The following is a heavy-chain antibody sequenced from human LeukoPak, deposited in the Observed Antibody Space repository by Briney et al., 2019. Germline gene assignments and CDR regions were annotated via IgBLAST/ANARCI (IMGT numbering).Heavy chain of an antibody. CDR2: INPAGDT. J-gene: IGHJ6*02. Sequence: GGSLRLSCAASGFTFSIYDMHWVRQATGKGLEWVSGINPAGDTYYPGSVKGRLTISREDAKNSFYLQMNSLRVGDTAVYYCARGDCSGGSCSSMDVWGQGTTVTVSS. V-gene: IGHV3-13*04. CDR1: GFTFSIYD. CDR3: ARGDCSGGSCSSMDV. D-gene: IGHD2-15*01.